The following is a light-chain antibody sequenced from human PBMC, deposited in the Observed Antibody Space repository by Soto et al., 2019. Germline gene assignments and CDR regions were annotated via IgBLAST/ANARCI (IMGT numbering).Light chain of an antibody. V-gene: IGKV3-20*01. CDR2: GAS. J-gene: IGKJ4*01. CDR1: QSVSSSS. Sequence: EIVLTQSPGTLSLSPGETATLSCRASQSVSSSSLAWYHQKPGQAPRLLIYGASSRATGIPDRFSGGGSGTDFTLTISRLEPEDFAVYYCQQFSSYPLTFGGGTKVNI. CDR3: QQFSSYPLT.